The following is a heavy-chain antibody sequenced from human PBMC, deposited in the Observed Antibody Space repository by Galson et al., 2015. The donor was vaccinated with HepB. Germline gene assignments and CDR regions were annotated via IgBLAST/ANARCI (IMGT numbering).Heavy chain of an antibody. J-gene: IGHJ5*02. V-gene: IGHV3-30*18. Sequence: LRLSCAASGFSFSNYGIHWVRQAPGKGLEWMAVISYDGSFRYYADSVKGRFTVSRDSSRSMLYLQMNSLRVEDTAVYYCAKGGPGQTNMRINRILGFDPWGQGTQVTVFS. CDR1: GFSFSNYG. CDR3: AKGGPGQTNMRINRILGFDP. D-gene: IGHD2/OR15-2a*01. CDR2: ISYDGSFR.